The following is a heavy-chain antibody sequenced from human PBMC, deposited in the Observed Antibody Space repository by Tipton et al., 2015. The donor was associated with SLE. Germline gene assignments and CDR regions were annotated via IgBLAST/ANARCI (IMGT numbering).Heavy chain of an antibody. CDR1: GGSISSYY. V-gene: IGHV4-59*12. D-gene: IGHD1-26*01. Sequence: TLSLTCTVSGGSISSYYWSWIRQPPGKGLEWIGYIYYSGTTYYNPSLKSRVTISVDTSKNQFSLGLGSVTAADTAVYFCARDFLGYSAAWYVWGQGTLVTVSS. CDR3: ARDFLGYSAAWYV. J-gene: IGHJ4*02. CDR2: IYYSGTT.